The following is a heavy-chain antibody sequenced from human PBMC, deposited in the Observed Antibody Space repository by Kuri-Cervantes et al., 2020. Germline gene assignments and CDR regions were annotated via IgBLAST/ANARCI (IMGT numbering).Heavy chain of an antibody. D-gene: IGHD2-21*02. CDR3: AREVDCGGDCFHLYNWFDP. V-gene: IGHV1-3*02. CDR1: GYTFTSYA. Sequence: ASVKVSCKASGYTFTSYAMHWVRQAPGQRLEWMGWSNAGNGNTKYSQEFQGRVTITRDTSASTAYMELSSLRSEDTAVYYCAREVDCGGDCFHLYNWFDPWGQGTLVTVSS. J-gene: IGHJ5*02. CDR2: SNAGNGNT.